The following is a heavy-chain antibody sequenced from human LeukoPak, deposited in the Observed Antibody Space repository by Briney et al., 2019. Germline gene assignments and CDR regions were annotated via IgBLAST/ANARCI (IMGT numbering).Heavy chain of an antibody. CDR3: ANGRQQLAYFDY. CDR1: GFTFSSYA. V-gene: IGHV3-23*01. Sequence: LSGGSLRLSCAASGFTFSSYAMSWVRQAPGKGLEWVSAISGSGGSTYYADSVKGRFTISRDNSKNTLYLQMNSLRAEDTAVYYCANGRQQLAYFDYWGQGTLVTVSS. J-gene: IGHJ4*02. CDR2: ISGSGGST. D-gene: IGHD6-13*01.